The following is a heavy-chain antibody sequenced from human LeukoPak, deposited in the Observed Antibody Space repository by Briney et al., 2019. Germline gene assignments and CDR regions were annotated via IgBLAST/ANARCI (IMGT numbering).Heavy chain of an antibody. CDR3: ARLGCCSGVSCYEFLYYYYYMDV. CDR2: IYYSGST. J-gene: IGHJ6*03. CDR1: GGSISSSSYY. V-gene: IGHV4-39*01. D-gene: IGHD2-15*01. Sequence: PSETLSLTCTVSGGSISSSSYYWGWIRQPPGKGLEWIGSIYYSGSTYYNPSLKSRVTISVDTSKNQFSLKLSSVTAADTAVYYCARLGCCSGVSCYEFLYYYYYMDVWGKGTTVTVSS.